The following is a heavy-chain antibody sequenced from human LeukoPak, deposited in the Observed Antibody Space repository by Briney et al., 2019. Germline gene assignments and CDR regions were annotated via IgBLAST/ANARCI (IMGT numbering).Heavy chain of an antibody. Sequence: SQTLSLTCTVSGGSISSGGYYWSWIRQPPGKGLEWIRYIYHSGSTYYNPSLKSRVTISVDRSKNQFSLKLSSVTAADTAVYYCASSSPPYSSSWHPDAFDIWGQGTMVTVSS. D-gene: IGHD6-13*01. CDR1: GGSISSGGYY. CDR3: ASSSPPYSSSWHPDAFDI. CDR2: IYHSGST. J-gene: IGHJ3*02. V-gene: IGHV4-30-2*01.